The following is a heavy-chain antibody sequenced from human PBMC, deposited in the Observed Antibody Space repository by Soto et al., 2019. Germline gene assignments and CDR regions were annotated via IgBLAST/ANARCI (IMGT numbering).Heavy chain of an antibody. J-gene: IGHJ4*02. CDR3: ARSGYFDY. D-gene: IGHD2-8*02. Sequence: EVQVVESAGGLVQPGGSLRLSCASSGFTFSTYSMNWVRQAPGKGLEWVSYISSTGNTIYYPDSVKGRFTISRDTAKKSLYLQMNSLRAEDTAVYYFARSGYFDYWGQGPRVNVSS. CDR1: GFTFSTYS. CDR2: ISSTGNTI. V-gene: IGHV3-48*01.